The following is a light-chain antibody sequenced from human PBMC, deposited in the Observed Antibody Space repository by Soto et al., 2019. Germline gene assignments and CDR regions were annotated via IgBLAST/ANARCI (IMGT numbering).Light chain of an antibody. CDR2: SAS. CDR3: QQYGGSPKT. V-gene: IGKV3-20*01. CDR1: LSVSSTY. J-gene: IGKJ1*01. Sequence: EIVLTQSPGTLSLSPGEGATLSCRASLSVSSTYLAWYQQKHGQAPRLLIYSASSRATGIPDRFSGSGSGTDFTLTISRLEPEDFAVYFCQQYGGSPKTFGQGTKVDIK.